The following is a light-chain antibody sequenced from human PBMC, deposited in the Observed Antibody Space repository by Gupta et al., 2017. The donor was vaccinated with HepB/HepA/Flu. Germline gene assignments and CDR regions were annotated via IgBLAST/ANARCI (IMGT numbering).Light chain of an antibody. CDR1: SSDVGGYNY. CDR2: EVS. CDR3: SSYAGLIGV. V-gene: IGLV2-8*01. J-gene: IGLJ2*01. Sequence: QSALTQPPSASGSPGQSVTISCTGTSSDVGGYNYVSWYQRHPGKAPKLMIYEVSKRPSGVPDRFSGSKSGNTASLTVSGLQAEDEADYYCSSYAGLIGVFGGGTKLTVL.